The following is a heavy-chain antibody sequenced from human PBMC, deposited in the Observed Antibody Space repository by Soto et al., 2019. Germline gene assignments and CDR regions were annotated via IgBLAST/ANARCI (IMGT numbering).Heavy chain of an antibody. CDR3: ARERLRFLEWLHPVPPFDY. CDR2: IYYSGST. J-gene: IGHJ4*02. Sequence: SETLSLTCTVSGGSISSSIYYWGWIRQPPGKGLEWIGSIYYSGSTYYNPSLKSRVTISVDTSKNQFSLKLSSVTAADTAVYYCARERLRFLEWLHPVPPFDYWGQGTLVTVSS. V-gene: IGHV4-39*01. D-gene: IGHD3-3*01. CDR1: GGSISSSIYY.